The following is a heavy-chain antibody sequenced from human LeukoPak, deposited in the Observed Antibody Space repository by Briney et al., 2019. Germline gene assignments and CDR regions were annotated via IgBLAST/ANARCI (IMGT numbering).Heavy chain of an antibody. CDR1: GYTFTSYY. J-gene: IGHJ4*02. D-gene: IGHD3-10*01. V-gene: IGHV1-46*01. Sequence: ASLKVSCKASGYTFTSYYMHWVRQAPGQGLEWMGIINPSGGSTSYAQKCQGRVTMTRDTSTSTVYMELSSLRSEDTAVYYCARDRGLGFDYWGQGTLVTVSS. CDR2: INPSGGST. CDR3: ARDRGLGFDY.